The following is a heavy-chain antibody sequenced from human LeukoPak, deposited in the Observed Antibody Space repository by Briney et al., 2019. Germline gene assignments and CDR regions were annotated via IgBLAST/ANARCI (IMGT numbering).Heavy chain of an antibody. CDR1: GYSINRGYY. J-gene: IGHJ6*01. CDR3: ARGDCSSTICYSPMDV. V-gene: IGHV4-38-2*02. Sequence: SETLSLTCTLSGYSINRGYYWVWIRQTPGKGLEGIGSIYRSGSTNYNPSLKSRVTISVDTSKNQFSLKVNSVTAADTGLYYCARGDCSSTICYSPMDVWGKGTTVTVSP. D-gene: IGHD2-2*01. CDR2: IYRSGST.